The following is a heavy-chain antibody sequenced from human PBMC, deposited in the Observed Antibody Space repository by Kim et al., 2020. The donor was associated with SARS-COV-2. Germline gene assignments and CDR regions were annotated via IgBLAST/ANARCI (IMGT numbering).Heavy chain of an antibody. J-gene: IGHJ4*02. CDR3: ARPGYGSGSYGY. CDR2: ISSSSSTI. Sequence: GGSLRLSCAASGFTFSTYSMNWVRQTPGKGLVWISYISSSSSTIYYADSVKGRFTISRDNAENSLYLQMNSLRDEDTAAYYCARPGYGSGSYGYWGQGTLVTVSS. D-gene: IGHD3-10*01. CDR1: GFTFSTYS. V-gene: IGHV3-48*02.